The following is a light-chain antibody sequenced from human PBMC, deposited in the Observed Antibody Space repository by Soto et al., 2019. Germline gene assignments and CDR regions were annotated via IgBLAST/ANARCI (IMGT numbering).Light chain of an antibody. CDR3: QQDGSSPWT. J-gene: IGKJ1*01. CDR1: QSVSSSF. V-gene: IGKV3-20*01. Sequence: EIVLTQSPGTLSLSPGERATLSCRASQSVSSSFLAWYHQKPGQAPRHLIYGASSRATGIPDRFSGSGSGTDSTLTSSGLEPEDVAVYYCQQDGSSPWTFGEGTKVEIK. CDR2: GAS.